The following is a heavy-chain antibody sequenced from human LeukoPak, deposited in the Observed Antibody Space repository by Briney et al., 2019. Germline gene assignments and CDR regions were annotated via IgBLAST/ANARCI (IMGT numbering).Heavy chain of an antibody. Sequence: SETLSLTCTVSGGSISSSSYYWGWIRQPPGKGLEWIGSIYYSGSTYYNPSLKSRVTISVDTSKNQFSLKLSSVTAADTAVYYCAREVRNSLAYYYYMDVWGKGTTVTVSS. V-gene: IGHV4-39*07. J-gene: IGHJ6*03. CDR2: IYYSGST. CDR3: AREVRNSLAYYYYMDV. CDR1: GGSISSSSYY. D-gene: IGHD4-23*01.